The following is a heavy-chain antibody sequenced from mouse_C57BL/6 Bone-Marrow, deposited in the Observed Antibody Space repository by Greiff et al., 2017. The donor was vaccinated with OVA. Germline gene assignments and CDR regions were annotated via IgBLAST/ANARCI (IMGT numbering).Heavy chain of an antibody. CDR1: GYTFTSYW. Sequence: QVQLQQPGAELVMPGASVKLSCKASGYTFTSYWMHWVKQRPGQGLEWIGEIDPSDSYTNYNQKFKGKSTWTVDKSSSTAYMQLSSLTSEDSAVYYCARLVYWYFDVWGTGTTVTVSS. D-gene: IGHD1-1*02. CDR3: ARLVYWYFDV. CDR2: IDPSDSYT. V-gene: IGHV1-69*01. J-gene: IGHJ1*03.